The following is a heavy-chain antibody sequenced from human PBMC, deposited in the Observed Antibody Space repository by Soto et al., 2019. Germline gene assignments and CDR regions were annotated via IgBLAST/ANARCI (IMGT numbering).Heavy chain of an antibody. CDR3: AREGPNWFDP. J-gene: IGHJ5*02. CDR2: IKQDGSEK. V-gene: IGHV3-7*01. CDR1: RFTFISYW. Sequence: EVQLVESGGGLVHPWVSLILSCAASRFTFISYWMSYVRQAPGKGLEWVANIKQDGSEKYYVESVKGRFTISRDNAKNSQYLQMNSLSAEVTAVYYCAREGPNWFDPWGQGTLVTVSS.